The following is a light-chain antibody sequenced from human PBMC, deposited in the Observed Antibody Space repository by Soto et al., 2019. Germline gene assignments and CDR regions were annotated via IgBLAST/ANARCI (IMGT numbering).Light chain of an antibody. CDR2: DVS. V-gene: IGLV2-14*01. Sequence: QSALTQPASVSGSPGQSITISCTGTSSDVGGYNYVSWYQQHPGKAPKLMIYDVSNRPSGVSNRFSGSKSGNTASLTISGLHAEDEADYYCSSYTGGSTRVFGGGTKLSVL. CDR3: SSYTGGSTRV. J-gene: IGLJ2*01. CDR1: SSDVGGYNY.